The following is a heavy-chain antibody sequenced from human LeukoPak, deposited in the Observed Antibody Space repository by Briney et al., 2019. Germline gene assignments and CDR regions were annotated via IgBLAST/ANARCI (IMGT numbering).Heavy chain of an antibody. CDR1: GGSFSGYY. V-gene: IGHV4-34*01. CDR3: ASRYGDYDNWFDP. D-gene: IGHD4-17*01. Sequence: PSETLSLTCAVYGGSFSGYYWSWIRQPPGKGLEWIGEINHSGSTNYNPSLKSRGTISVDTSKNQFSLKLSSVTAADTAVYYCASRYGDYDNWFDPWGQGILVTVSS. CDR2: INHSGST. J-gene: IGHJ5*02.